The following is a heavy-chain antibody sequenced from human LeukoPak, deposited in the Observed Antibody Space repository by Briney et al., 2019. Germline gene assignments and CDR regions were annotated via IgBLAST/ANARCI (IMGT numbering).Heavy chain of an antibody. D-gene: IGHD3-10*01. V-gene: IGHV4-30-4*01. CDR3: ARGLRGIMIRGAITDLNWFDA. J-gene: IGHJ5*02. CDR2: IYRSGST. CDR1: CGSISNGYYY. Sequence: SETLFPTCTVSCGSISNGYYYWAWIRQPPGEGLEWIGYIYRSGSTHYNSSLKSRLTISVDTSKNQFSLKLSSVTAADTAVYYCARGLRGIMIRGAITDLNWFDAWGQGTLVIVSS.